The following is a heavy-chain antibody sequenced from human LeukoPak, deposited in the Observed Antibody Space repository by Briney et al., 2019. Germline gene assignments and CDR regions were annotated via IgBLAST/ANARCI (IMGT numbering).Heavy chain of an antibody. D-gene: IGHD1-26*01. CDR1: RFTFSNSW. Sequence: GGSLRLSCAASRFTFSNSWMSWLRQAPGKGLEWVANMNQDGSERYYVDSVKGRFTISRDNAKNSLYLQMNSLRADDTAVYYCGREVPGGATILDYWGQGTLVTVSS. V-gene: IGHV3-7*04. J-gene: IGHJ4*02. CDR2: MNQDGSER. CDR3: GREVPGGATILDY.